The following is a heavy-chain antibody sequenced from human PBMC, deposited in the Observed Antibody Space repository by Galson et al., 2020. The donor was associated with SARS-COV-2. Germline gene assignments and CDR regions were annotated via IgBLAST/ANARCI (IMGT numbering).Heavy chain of an antibody. CDR3: AKEVWVGNYYYGMDV. Sequence: GESLKISCKGSGYSFTSYWIGWVRQMHGKGLEWMGIIYPGDSDTRYSPSFQGQVTISADRSISTAYLQWSSLKASDTAMYYCAKEVWVGNYYYGMDVWGQGTTVTVSS. J-gene: IGHJ6*02. CDR2: IYPGDSDT. V-gene: IGHV5-51*01. D-gene: IGHD2-15*01. CDR1: GYSFTSYW.